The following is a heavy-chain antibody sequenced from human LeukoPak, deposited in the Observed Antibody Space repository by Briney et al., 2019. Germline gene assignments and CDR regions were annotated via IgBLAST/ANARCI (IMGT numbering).Heavy chain of an antibody. CDR2: INNDGSGT. V-gene: IGHV3-74*01. J-gene: IGHJ4*02. CDR3: AAGRKLTLPTLDY. D-gene: IGHD1-14*01. CDR1: GFTFSSYW. Sequence: GGSLRLSCAASGFTFSSYWMHWVRQAPGKGPVWVSRINNDGSGTTYADSVKGRFTISRDDAKNTLYLQMNSLRAEDTAVYYCAAGRKLTLPTLDYWGQGTLVTVSS.